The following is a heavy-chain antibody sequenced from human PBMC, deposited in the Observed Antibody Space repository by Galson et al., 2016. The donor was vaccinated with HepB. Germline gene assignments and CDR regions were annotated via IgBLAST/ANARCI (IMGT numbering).Heavy chain of an antibody. Sequence: ETLSLTCTISGGSISSKCRNWIRQPPGKGLEWIGYICYGGTTNYNPSLKSRVTLSLDTSKKQLSLNLTSVSAPETAVYYCGGGRGVIDYWGQGTVVIVSS. J-gene: IGHJ4*02. D-gene: IGHD3-10*01. CDR3: GGGRGVIDY. CDR2: ICYGGTT. CDR1: GGSISSKC. V-gene: IGHV4-59*08.